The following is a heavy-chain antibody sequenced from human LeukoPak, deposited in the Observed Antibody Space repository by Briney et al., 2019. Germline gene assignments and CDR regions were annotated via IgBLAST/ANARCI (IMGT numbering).Heavy chain of an antibody. CDR2: INHSGST. V-gene: IGHV4-34*01. Sequence: PSGTLSLTCAVYGGSFSGYYWSWIRQPPGKGLEWIGEINHSGSTNYNPSLKSRVTISVDTSKNQFALKLSSVTAADTAVYYCARRPYDSSGYRRGGFDYWGQGTLVTVSS. CDR3: ARRPYDSSGYRRGGFDY. J-gene: IGHJ4*02. CDR1: GGSFSGYY. D-gene: IGHD3-22*01.